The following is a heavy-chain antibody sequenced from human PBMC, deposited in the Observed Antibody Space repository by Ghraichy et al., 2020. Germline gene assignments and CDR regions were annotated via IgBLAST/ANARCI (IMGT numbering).Heavy chain of an antibody. J-gene: IGHJ4*02. Sequence: SETLSLTCTVFGGSVSSGSYYWSWIRQPPGKGLEWIGYIYYSGSANYNPSLKSRVTISIDTSKNQFSLKLSSVTAADTAVYYCARERAGGYDHWGQGTLVTVSS. D-gene: IGHD5-12*01. V-gene: IGHV4-61*01. CDR3: ARERAGGYDH. CDR2: IYYSGSA. CDR1: GGSVSSGSYY.